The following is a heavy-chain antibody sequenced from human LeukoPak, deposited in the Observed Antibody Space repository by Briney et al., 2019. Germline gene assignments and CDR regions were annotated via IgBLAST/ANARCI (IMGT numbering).Heavy chain of an antibody. V-gene: IGHV3-49*04. J-gene: IGHJ4*02. CDR3: TRINYYDSSGRCDY. Sequence: GGSLRLSCTASGFTFGDYAMSWVRQAPGKGLEWVGFIRSKAYGGTTEYAASVKGRFTISRDDSKSIAYLQMNSLKTEDTAVYYCTRINYYDSSGRCDYWGQGTLVTVSS. D-gene: IGHD3-22*01. CDR2: IRSKAYGGTT. CDR1: GFTFGDYA.